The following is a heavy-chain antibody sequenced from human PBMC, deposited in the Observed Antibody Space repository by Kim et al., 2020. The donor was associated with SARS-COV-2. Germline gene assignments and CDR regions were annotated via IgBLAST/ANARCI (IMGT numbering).Heavy chain of an antibody. Sequence: GGSLRLSCAASGFTFSSYAMHWVRQAPGKGLEWVAVISYDGSNKYYADSVKGRFTISRDNSKNTLYLQMNSLRAEDTAVYYCARTLKKKYGSGSSHHYYYYYGMDVWGQGTTVTVSS. CDR1: GFTFSSYA. CDR3: ARTLKKKYGSGSSHHYYYYYGMDV. CDR2: ISYDGSNK. J-gene: IGHJ6*02. D-gene: IGHD3-10*01. V-gene: IGHV3-30*04.